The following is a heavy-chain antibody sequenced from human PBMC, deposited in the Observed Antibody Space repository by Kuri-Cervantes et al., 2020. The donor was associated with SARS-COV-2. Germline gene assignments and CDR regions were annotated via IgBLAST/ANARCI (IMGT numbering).Heavy chain of an antibody. Sequence: GSLRLSCAVSDDSISSRYWSWIRQPPGKGLEWIGYVYFRGSTNYNPSLESRVTISVDTSKNQFSLKLSSVTAADTAVYYCARERYDFWSGYYRWFDPWGQGTLVTVSS. V-gene: IGHV4-59*11. CDR2: VYFRGST. CDR3: ARERYDFWSGYYRWFDP. D-gene: IGHD3-3*01. J-gene: IGHJ5*02. CDR1: DDSISSRY.